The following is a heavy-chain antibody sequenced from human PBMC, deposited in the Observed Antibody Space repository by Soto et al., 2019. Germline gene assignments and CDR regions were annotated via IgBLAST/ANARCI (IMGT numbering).Heavy chain of an antibody. CDR1: GFTFSSYG. CDR2: IWYDGSNK. V-gene: IGHV3-33*01. J-gene: IGHJ4*02. CDR3: ARDFCSGGSCYYTPDY. Sequence: GGSLRLSCAASGFTFSSYGMHWVRQAPGKGLEWVAVIWYDGSNKYYADSVKGRFTISRDNSKNTLYLQMNSLRAEDTAVYYCARDFCSGGSCYYTPDYWGQGTLVTVSS. D-gene: IGHD2-15*01.